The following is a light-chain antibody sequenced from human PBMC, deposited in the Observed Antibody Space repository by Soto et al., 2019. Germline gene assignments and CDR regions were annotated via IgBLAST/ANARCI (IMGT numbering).Light chain of an antibody. J-gene: IGLJ3*02. CDR3: SSYSTTTTPQWV. V-gene: IGLV2-14*01. CDR2: KVS. Sequence: QSALTQPASVSGSPGQSITIPCTGSSNDIGGYNYVSWYQQHPGRAPKLVIYKVSDRPSGVSTRFSAPKSGNTASLTISGLQAEDEADYYCSSYSTTTTPQWVFGGGTKVTVL. CDR1: SNDIGGYNY.